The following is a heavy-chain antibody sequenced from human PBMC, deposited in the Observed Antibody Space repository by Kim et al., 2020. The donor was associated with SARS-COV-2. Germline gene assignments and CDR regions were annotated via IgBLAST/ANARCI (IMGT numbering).Heavy chain of an antibody. CDR3: ATLGDSYGPP. D-gene: IGHD5-18*01. CDR1: GFTFSSYA. CDR2: ISYDGSNK. J-gene: IGHJ5*02. Sequence: GGSLRLSCAASGFTFSSYAMHWVRQAPGKGLEWVSVISYDGSNKYYADSVKGRFTISRDNSKNTLYLQMNSLRAEDTAVYYCATLGDSYGPPWGQGTLVTVSS. V-gene: IGHV3-30*04.